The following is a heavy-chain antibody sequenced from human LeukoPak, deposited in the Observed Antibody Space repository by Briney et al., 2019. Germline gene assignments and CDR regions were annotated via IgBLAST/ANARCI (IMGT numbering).Heavy chain of an antibody. J-gene: IGHJ4*02. CDR1: GVSISSGGYS. CDR2: IYHSGST. CDR3: ARVSHDSSGYYPHYFDY. V-gene: IGHV4-30-2*01. D-gene: IGHD3-22*01. Sequence: SSETLSLTCAASGVSISSGGYSWSWIRQPPGKGLEWIGYIYHSGSTYYNPSLKSRVTISVDRSKNQFSLKLSSVTAADTAVYYCARVSHDSSGYYPHYFDYWGQGTLVTVSS.